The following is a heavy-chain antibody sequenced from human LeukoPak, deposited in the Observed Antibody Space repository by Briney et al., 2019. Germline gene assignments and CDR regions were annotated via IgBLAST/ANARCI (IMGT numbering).Heavy chain of an antibody. V-gene: IGHV4-39*01. CDR1: ARSIISIIYY. Sequence: SETLSLTFTVSARSIISIIYYWGWIRQSPGKRLEFIGGIYYIVNTYYNPSLKSRVTISVDTSKNQFSLKLSSVTAADTAVYYCARTYYYGSGSYYPNWFDPWGQGTLVTVSS. D-gene: IGHD3-10*01. J-gene: IGHJ5*02. CDR3: ARTYYYGSGSYYPNWFDP. CDR2: IYYIVNT.